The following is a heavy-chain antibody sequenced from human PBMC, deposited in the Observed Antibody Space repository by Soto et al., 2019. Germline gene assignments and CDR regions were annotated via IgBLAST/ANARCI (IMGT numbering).Heavy chain of an antibody. CDR2: IIPIFGTA. D-gene: IGHD3-9*01. J-gene: IGHJ5*02. V-gene: IGHV1-69*06. CDR1: VCALSSRA. CDR3: ARVYEINWFEP. Sequence: KVPWTAGVCALSSRASRSVGQAPGQGLEWMGGIIPIFGTANYAQKFQGRVTITADKSTSTAYMELSSLRSEDTAVYYCARVYEINWFEPWGQGTRVNVSA.